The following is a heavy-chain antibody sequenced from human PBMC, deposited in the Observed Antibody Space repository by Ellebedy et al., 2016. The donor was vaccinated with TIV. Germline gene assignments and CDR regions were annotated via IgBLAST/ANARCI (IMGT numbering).Heavy chain of an antibody. CDR2: IYYSGST. V-gene: IGHV4-39*07. Sequence: SETLSLTCPVSGGSISSSTYYWGWIRQPPGKGLEWIGSIYYSGSTYYNPSLKSRVTISIDTSKNHFSLKLSSVTAADTAVFFCARGRSLEGFDIWGQGTLVTVSS. J-gene: IGHJ3*02. D-gene: IGHD1-1*01. CDR1: GGSISSSTYY. CDR3: ARGRSLEGFDI.